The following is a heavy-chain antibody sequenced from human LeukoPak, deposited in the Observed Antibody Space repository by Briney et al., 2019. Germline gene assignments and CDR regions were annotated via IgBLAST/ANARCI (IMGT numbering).Heavy chain of an antibody. CDR3: ARDSSHLYGDYSMDV. Sequence: PGGSLRLSCAASGFTFSSYSMNWVRQAPGKGLEWVSYTSSSSSTIYYADSVKGRFTISRDNAKNSLYLQMNSLRAEDTAVYYCARDSSHLYGDYSMDVWGKGTTVTVSS. V-gene: IGHV3-48*01. D-gene: IGHD4-17*01. J-gene: IGHJ6*04. CDR1: GFTFSSYS. CDR2: TSSSSSTI.